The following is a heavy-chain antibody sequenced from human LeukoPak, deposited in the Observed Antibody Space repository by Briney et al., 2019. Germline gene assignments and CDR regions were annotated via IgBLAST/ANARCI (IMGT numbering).Heavy chain of an antibody. D-gene: IGHD2-2*01. CDR3: AKDGSHCSNSICRENGLVDV. V-gene: IGHV3-30*02. J-gene: IGHJ6*04. CDR1: GFTFSSYG. Sequence: PGGSLRLSCAASGFTFSSYGMHWVRQAPGKGLEWVAFIRYDGSNKYYADSVKGRFTISSDISKNTLYLQMNSLRPEDTAVYYCAKDGSHCSNSICRENGLVDVWGKGTSVTVSS. CDR2: IRYDGSNK.